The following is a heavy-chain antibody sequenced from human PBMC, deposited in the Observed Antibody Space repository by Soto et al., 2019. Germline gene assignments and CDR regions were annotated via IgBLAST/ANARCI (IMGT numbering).Heavy chain of an antibody. CDR2: ISYDGSNK. J-gene: IGHJ5*02. V-gene: IGHV3-30*18. D-gene: IGHD3-10*01. CDR3: AKAPSGSYYPNDDNWFDP. Sequence: GGSLRLSCAASGFTFSSYGMHWVRQAPGKGLEWVAVISYDGSNKYYADSVKGRFTISRDNSKNTLYLQMNSLRAEDTAVYYCAKAPSGSYYPNDDNWFDPWGQGTLVTVSS. CDR1: GFTFSSYG.